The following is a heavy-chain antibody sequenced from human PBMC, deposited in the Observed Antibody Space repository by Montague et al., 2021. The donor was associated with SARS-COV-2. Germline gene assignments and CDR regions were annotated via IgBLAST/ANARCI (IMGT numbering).Heavy chain of an antibody. Sequence: SETLSLTCTVSGGSISSYYWSWIRQPPGKGLEWIGYIYYSGSTNXNPSLKSRVTISVDTSKNQFSLKLSSVTAADTAVYYCARTYYDILTGYYNRGAFDIWGQGTMVTLSS. J-gene: IGHJ3*02. D-gene: IGHD3-9*01. CDR2: IYYSGST. CDR1: GGSISSYY. V-gene: IGHV4-59*08. CDR3: ARTYYDILTGYYNRGAFDI.